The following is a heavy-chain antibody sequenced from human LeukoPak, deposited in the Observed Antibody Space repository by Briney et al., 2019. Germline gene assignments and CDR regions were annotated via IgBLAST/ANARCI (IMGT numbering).Heavy chain of an antibody. D-gene: IGHD3-22*01. CDR1: GFTFSSYE. CDR2: ISSSGSTI. J-gene: IGHJ6*03. Sequence: PGGSLRLSCAASGFTFSSYEMNWVRQAPGKGLEWVSYISSSGSTIYYADSVKGRFTISRDNAKNSLYLQMNSLRAEDTAVYYCARAYYYDSSGFYYYYYMDVWGKGTTVTISS. CDR3: ARAYYYDSSGFYYYYYMDV. V-gene: IGHV3-48*03.